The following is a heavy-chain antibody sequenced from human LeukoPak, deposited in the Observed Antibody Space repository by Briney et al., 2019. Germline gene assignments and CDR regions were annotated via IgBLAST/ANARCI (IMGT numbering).Heavy chain of an antibody. CDR3: ARDSNIGFTSVDY. J-gene: IGHJ4*02. Sequence: SETLSLTCTVSGGSISSSSYYWGWIRQPPGKGLEWIGSFYYSGSTFYNPSLKSRVTISIDTSKNQFSLKLISVTAADTAVYYCARDSNIGFTSVDYWGQGTLVTVSS. CDR1: GGSISSSSYY. CDR2: FYYSGST. D-gene: IGHD2/OR15-2a*01. V-gene: IGHV4-39*07.